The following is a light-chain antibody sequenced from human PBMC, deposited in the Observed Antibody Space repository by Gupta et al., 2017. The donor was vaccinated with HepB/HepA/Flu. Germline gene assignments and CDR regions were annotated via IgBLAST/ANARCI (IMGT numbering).Light chain of an antibody. CDR1: ALPKQY. J-gene: IGLJ2*01. CDR2: KDS. Sequence: SSPLTQPPSVSVSPGQPARIPCSGDALPKQYAYWYQQKPGQAPVLVIYKDSERPSGIPERFSGSSSGTTVTLTISGVQAEDEADYYCQSADSSGTYVVFGGGTKLTVL. CDR3: QSADSSGTYVV. V-gene: IGLV3-25*03.